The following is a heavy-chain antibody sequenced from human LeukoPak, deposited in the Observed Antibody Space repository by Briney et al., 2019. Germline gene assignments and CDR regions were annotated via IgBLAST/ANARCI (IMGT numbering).Heavy chain of an antibody. Sequence: PGGSLRLSCAGSGFNFDNYWMSWVRQTPGKGLEWVANIKQDGNEKFYVDSVRGRFNIFRENAKNSLYLQMNSQRAEDTAVYYCARARRDGNTGLAFDIWGQGTMVTVSS. CDR1: GFNFDNYW. V-gene: IGHV3-7*01. CDR3: ARARRDGNTGLAFDI. J-gene: IGHJ3*02. D-gene: IGHD5-24*01. CDR2: IKQDGNEK.